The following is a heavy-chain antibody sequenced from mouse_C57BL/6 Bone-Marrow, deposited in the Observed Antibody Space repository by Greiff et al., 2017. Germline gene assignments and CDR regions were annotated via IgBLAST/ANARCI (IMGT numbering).Heavy chain of an antibody. CDR2: FHPYNDDT. D-gene: IGHD1-1*01. J-gene: IGHJ4*01. CDR1: GYTFTTYP. V-gene: IGHV1-47*01. CDR3: ARRGSSYGGAMDY. Sequence: QVHVKQSGAELVKPGASVKMSCKASGYTFTTYPIEWMKQNHGKSLEWIGNFHPYNDDTKYNEKFKGKATLTVEKSSSTVYLELSRLTSDDSAVYYCARRGSSYGGAMDYWGQGTSVTVSS.